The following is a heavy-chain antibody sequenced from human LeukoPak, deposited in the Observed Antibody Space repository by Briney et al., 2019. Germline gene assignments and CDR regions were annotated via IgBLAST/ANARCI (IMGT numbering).Heavy chain of an antibody. D-gene: IGHD3-3*01. J-gene: IGHJ5*02. Sequence: PSQTLSLTCTVSGGSISSGGYYWSWIRQPPGKGLEWIGYIYHSGSTYYNPSLKSRVTISVDRSKNQFSLKLSSVTAADTAVYYCARGDFGVVIANNWFDPWGQGTLVTVSS. CDR2: IYHSGST. CDR3: ARGDFGVVIANNWFDP. CDR1: GGSISSGGYY. V-gene: IGHV4-30-2*01.